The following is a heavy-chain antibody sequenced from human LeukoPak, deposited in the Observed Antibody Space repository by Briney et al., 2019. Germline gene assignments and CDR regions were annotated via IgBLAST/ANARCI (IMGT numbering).Heavy chain of an antibody. CDR2: IYYSGST. D-gene: IGHD6-6*01. CDR1: GGSISSYY. CDR3: ARVEYSSSKTRIDP. V-gene: IGHV4-59*12. Sequence: SETLSLTCTVSGGSISSYYWSWIRQPPGKGLEWIGYIYYSGSTNYNPSLKSRVTISVDTSKNQFSLKLSSVTAADTAVYYCARVEYSSSKTRIDPWGQGTLVTVSS. J-gene: IGHJ5*02.